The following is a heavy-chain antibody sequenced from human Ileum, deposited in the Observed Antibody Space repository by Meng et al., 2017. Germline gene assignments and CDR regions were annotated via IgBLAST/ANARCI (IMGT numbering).Heavy chain of an antibody. CDR1: GYSFTDQY. D-gene: IGHD4-17*01. V-gene: IGHV1-2*06. CDR3: ARWLTYGAFDI. Sequence: QVQLVQSGAEVKKPGASVKVSCKASGYSFTDQYIHWVRQAPGQGLDWMGRINPNSGGTNYAQRFQGRVTVTRDTSISTAYMELNWLRSDDTAVYFCARWLTYGAFDIWGQVTMVTVSS. CDR2: INPNSGGT. J-gene: IGHJ3*02.